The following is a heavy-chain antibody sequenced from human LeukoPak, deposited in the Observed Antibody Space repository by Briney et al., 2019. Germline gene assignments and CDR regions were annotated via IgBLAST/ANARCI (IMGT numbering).Heavy chain of an antibody. D-gene: IGHD1-7*01. CDR3: ARAQKTGTTSKFSFDY. J-gene: IGHJ4*02. CDR2: INPSGGST. CDR1: GYTFTSCY. Sequence: ASVKVSCKASGYTFTSCYMHWVRQAPGQGLEWMGIINPSGGSTSYAQKFQGRVTMTRDTSTSTVYMELSSLRSEDTAVYYCARAQKTGTTSKFSFDYWGQGTLVTVSS. V-gene: IGHV1-46*01.